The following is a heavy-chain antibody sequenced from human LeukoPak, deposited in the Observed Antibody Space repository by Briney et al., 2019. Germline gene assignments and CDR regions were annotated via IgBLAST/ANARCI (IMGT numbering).Heavy chain of an antibody. J-gene: IGHJ6*02. V-gene: IGHV1-46*01. CDR2: INPSGGST. CDR1: GYTFTSYY. CDR3: ARESLGCSGGSCYSGRLDYYGMDV. Sequence: ASVKVSCKASGYTFTSYYMHWVRQAPGQGLEWMGIINPSGGSTSYAQKSQGRVTMTRDTSTSTIYMELSSLRSEDTAVYYCARESLGCSGGSCYSGRLDYYGMDVWGQGTTVTVSS. D-gene: IGHD2-15*01.